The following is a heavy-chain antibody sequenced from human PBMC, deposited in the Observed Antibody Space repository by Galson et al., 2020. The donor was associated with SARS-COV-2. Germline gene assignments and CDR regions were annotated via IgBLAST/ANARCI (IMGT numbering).Heavy chain of an antibody. CDR1: GFTFSSYW. V-gene: IGHV3-74*01. D-gene: IGHD6-13*01. CDR2: INSDGSSL. Sequence: GGSLRLSCAASGFTFSSYWMHWVRQVPGKGPVWVSRINSDGSSLSYADSVKGRFTISRDNAKDTLYLQMNSLRAEDTAVYYCVREGQLVRALLHFQHWGQGTLVTVSS. CDR3: VREGQLVRALLHFQH. J-gene: IGHJ1*01.